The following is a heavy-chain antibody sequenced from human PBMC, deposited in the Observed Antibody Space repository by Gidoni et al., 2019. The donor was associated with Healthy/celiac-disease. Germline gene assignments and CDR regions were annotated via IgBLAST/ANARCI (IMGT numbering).Heavy chain of an antibody. V-gene: IGHV3-23*01. J-gene: IGHJ3*02. D-gene: IGHD6-19*01. CDR2: ISGSGGST. CDR1: GFTFSSYA. CDR3: AKESGYSSGWLRDAFDI. Sequence: EVKLLESGGGLLQPGGSLRLSCAASGFTFSSYAMSWVRQAPGKGLEWVSAISGSGGSTYYADSVKGRFTISRDNSKNTLSLQMNSLRAEDTAVYYCAKESGYSSGWLRDAFDIWGQGTMVTVSS.